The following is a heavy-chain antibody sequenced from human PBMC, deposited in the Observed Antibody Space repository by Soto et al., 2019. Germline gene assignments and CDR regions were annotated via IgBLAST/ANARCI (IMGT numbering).Heavy chain of an antibody. CDR2: IYYNGNT. D-gene: IGHD5-18*01. CDR3: TRNVDTTRAYYFDY. CDR1: VGSISGYY. V-gene: IGHV4-59*01. J-gene: IGHJ4*02. Sequence: LXLACTVSVGSISGYYWSWIRQSPGKGLEWIGYIYYNGNTNYNPSLRSRVTISVDTSKNQFSLKLSSVAAADTAVYYCTRNVDTTRAYYFDYWGQGTLVTVSS.